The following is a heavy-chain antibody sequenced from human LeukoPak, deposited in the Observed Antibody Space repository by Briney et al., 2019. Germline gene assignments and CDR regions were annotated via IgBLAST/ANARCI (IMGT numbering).Heavy chain of an antibody. CDR1: GFTFSSYA. CDR3: AKDQGGGTVSDY. CDR2: IRFDGSDK. V-gene: IGHV3-30*02. J-gene: IGHJ4*02. Sequence: GGSLRLSSAASGFTFSSYAMHWVRQAPGKGLEGVAFIRFDGSDKYYADSVRGRFTISRDNSKNTLYLQMNSLRAEDTAVYYCAKDQGGGTVSDYSGQGALVTVSS. D-gene: IGHD3-16*01.